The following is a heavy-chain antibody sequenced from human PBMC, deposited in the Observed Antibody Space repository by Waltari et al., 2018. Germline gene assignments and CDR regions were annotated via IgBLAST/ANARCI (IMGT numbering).Heavy chain of an antibody. CDR3: AKDIGSNDAFDI. V-gene: IGHV3-30*02. CDR2: IRYDGSNK. D-gene: IGHD1-26*01. Sequence: QVQLVESGGGVVQPGGSLRLSCAAAGFTFSSYGMHWVGQAPGKGLEWVAFIRYDGSNKYYADSVKGRFTISRDNSKNTLYLQMNSLRAEDTAVYYCAKDIGSNDAFDIWGQGTMVTVSS. J-gene: IGHJ3*02. CDR1: GFTFSSYG.